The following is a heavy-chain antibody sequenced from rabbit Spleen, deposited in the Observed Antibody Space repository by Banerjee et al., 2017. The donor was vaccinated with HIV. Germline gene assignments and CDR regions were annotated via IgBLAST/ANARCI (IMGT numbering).Heavy chain of an antibody. D-gene: IGHD4-1*01. CDR2: INIVTAKS. CDR1: GFDFSSDA. Sequence: QQQLEESGGGLVKPGGTLTLTCKVSGFDFSSDAMCWVRQAPGKGPEWIACINIVTAKSVYATWAKGRFMMSRTSSTTVTLQMTSLTAADTARYFCARDLVTIIGWNFNLWGPGTLVTVS. V-gene: IGHV1S47*01. CDR3: ARDLVTIIGWNFNL. J-gene: IGHJ4*01.